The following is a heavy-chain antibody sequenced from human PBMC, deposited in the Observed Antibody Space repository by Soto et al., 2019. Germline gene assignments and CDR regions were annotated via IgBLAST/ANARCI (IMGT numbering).Heavy chain of an antibody. Sequence: PSETLSLTCTVSGVSMTDYYGSWIRQYPGKGLEHIGYVYYSGSTVYNPSLKSRVTISIDTSINQFSLKLTSMTAADTAIYYCARSGHTFGGVVWGQGILVTVSS. CDR3: ARSGHTFGGVV. CDR2: VYYSGST. D-gene: IGHD3-16*01. V-gene: IGHV4-59*12. J-gene: IGHJ4*02. CDR1: GVSMTDYY.